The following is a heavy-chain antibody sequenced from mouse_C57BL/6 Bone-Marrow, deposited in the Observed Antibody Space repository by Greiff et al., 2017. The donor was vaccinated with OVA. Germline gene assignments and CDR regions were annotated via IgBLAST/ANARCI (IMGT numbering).Heavy chain of an antibody. CDR2: ISGGGGNT. D-gene: IGHD3-3*01. V-gene: IGHV5-9*01. J-gene: IGHJ1*03. Sequence: EVQLVESGGGLVKPGGSLKLSCAASGFTFSSYTMSWVRQTPEKRLEWVATISGGGGNTYYPDSVKGRFTITRDNAKNTLYLQMSSLGSEDTALLYCEGWGRTPLDWYFDVWGTGTTVTVSS. CDR1: GFTFSSYT. CDR3: EGWGRTPLDWYFDV.